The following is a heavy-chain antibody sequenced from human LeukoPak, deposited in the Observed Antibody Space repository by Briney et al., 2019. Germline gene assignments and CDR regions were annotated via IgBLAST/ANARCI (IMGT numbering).Heavy chain of an antibody. J-gene: IGHJ4*02. V-gene: IGHV3-23*01. CDR3: ATSSTWQTMNFDY. Sequence: GGSLRLSCAASGFTFSSYAMSWVRQAPGKGLEWVSAISGSGGSTYYADSVKGRFTISRDNSKNTLYLQMNSLRAEDTAVYYCATSSTWQTMNFDYWGQGTLVTVSS. CDR2: ISGSGGST. D-gene: IGHD6-13*01. CDR1: GFTFSSYA.